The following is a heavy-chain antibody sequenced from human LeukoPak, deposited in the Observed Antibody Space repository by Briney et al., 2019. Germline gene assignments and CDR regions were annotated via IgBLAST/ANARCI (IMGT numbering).Heavy chain of an antibody. J-gene: IGHJ5*02. D-gene: IGHD4-17*01. Sequence: GGSLRLSCAASGFTFSTYAMSWVRQAPGKGLEWVSAISGSGGSTYYADSVKGRFTISRDNSKNTLYPQMNSLRAEDTAVYYCARPAVTGPYNWFDPWGQGTLVTVSS. V-gene: IGHV3-23*01. CDR2: ISGSGGST. CDR1: GFTFSTYA. CDR3: ARPAVTGPYNWFDP.